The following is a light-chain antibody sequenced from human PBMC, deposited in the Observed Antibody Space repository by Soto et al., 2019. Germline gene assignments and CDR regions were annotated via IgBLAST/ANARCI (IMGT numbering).Light chain of an antibody. CDR2: EVS. CDR1: SSDVGGYNY. J-gene: IGLJ1*01. Sequence: QSALTQPASVSGSPGQSITISCTGTSSDVGGYNYVSWYQQHPGKAPKLMIYEVSNRPSGVSNRFSGSKSGNTASLTISGPQAEDEADYYCSSYTSSSTPYVFGTGTKLTAL. V-gene: IGLV2-14*01. CDR3: SSYTSSSTPYV.